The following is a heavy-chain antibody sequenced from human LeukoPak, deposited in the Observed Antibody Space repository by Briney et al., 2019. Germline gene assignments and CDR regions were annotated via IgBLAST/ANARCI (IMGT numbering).Heavy chain of an antibody. D-gene: IGHD3-22*01. V-gene: IGHV3-64*01. Sequence: GGSLRLSCAASGFTFSNYAMHWVRQAPGKGLEYVSTISSNGGSTYYANSVKGRFTISKDNSKNTLYLQMGSLRAEDMAVYYCARALTFYYSDAFDIWGQGTMVTVSS. CDR3: ARALTFYYSDAFDI. CDR2: ISSNGGST. J-gene: IGHJ3*02. CDR1: GFTFSNYA.